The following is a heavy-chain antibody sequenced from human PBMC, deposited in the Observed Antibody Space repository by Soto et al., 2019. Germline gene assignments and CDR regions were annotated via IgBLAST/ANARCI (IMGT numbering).Heavy chain of an antibody. V-gene: IGHV1-69*13. Sequence: GASVKVSCKASGGTFSSYAISWVRQAPGQGLEWMGGIIPIFGTANYAQKFQGRVTITADESTSTAYMELSSLRSEDTTVYYCASPSYYYDSSGYFGYWGQGTLVTVSS. CDR3: ASPSYYYDSSGYFGY. CDR1: GGTFSSYA. J-gene: IGHJ4*02. D-gene: IGHD3-22*01. CDR2: IIPIFGTA.